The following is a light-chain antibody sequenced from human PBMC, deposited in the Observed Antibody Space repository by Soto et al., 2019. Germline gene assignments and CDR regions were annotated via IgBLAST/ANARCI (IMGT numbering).Light chain of an antibody. CDR3: QKYSSVPV. J-gene: IGKJ3*01. CDR1: QGIRNF. CDR2: AAS. Sequence: DIQMTQSPTSLSASVGDRVTITCRASQGIRNFVAWYQQKPGKAPKLLIYAASTLQSGVPSRFSGSGSGTDFTLTINRLQPEDDATYSCQKYSSVPVFGPGTKVEIK. V-gene: IGKV1-27*01.